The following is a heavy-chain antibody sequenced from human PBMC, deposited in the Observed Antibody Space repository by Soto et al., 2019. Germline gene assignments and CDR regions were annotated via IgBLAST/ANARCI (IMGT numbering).Heavy chain of an antibody. V-gene: IGHV1-8*01. CDR3: ARSTNDYGDRH. D-gene: IGHD4-17*01. Sequence: QAQLVQSGAEVKKPGASVKVSCRASGYTFTSYDINWVRQATGQGLEWMGWMNPNSGNTGYAQKFQGRVTMTRTTPISTAYMELSSLTSDDTAVYYWARSTNDYGDRHWGQGPLVTVSS. J-gene: IGHJ4*02. CDR1: GYTFTSYD. CDR2: MNPNSGNT.